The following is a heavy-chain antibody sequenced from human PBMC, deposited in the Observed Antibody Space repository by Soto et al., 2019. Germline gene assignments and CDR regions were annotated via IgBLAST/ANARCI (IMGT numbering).Heavy chain of an antibody. J-gene: IGHJ6*02. CDR2: IIPIFGTA. Sequence: SVKVSCKASEGTFSSYAISWVRQAPGQGLEWMGGIIPIFGTANYAQKFQGRVTITADESTSTAYMELSSLRSEDTAVYYCARGMVAAAGPRDYYYGMDVWGQGTTVTVSS. CDR3: ARGMVAAAGPRDYYYGMDV. CDR1: EGTFSSYA. D-gene: IGHD6-13*01. V-gene: IGHV1-69*13.